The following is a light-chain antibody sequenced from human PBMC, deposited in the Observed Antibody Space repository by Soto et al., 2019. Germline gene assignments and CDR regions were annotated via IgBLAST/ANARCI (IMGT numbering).Light chain of an antibody. CDR3: HHNFNYPRT. J-gene: IGKJ1*01. CDR1: QSIYTY. V-gene: IGKV1-8*01. Sequence: AIQMTQSPSSVSASTGDRVTISCRATQSIYTYLAWYQQKPGKPPNLLIYAASTLQSGVPSRFNGSGSGTDFTLTITALQSEDSATYFCHHNFNYPRTFGQGTKVDIK. CDR2: AAS.